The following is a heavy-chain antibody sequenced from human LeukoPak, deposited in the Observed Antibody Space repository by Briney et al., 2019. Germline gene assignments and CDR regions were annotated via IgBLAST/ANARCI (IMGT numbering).Heavy chain of an antibody. CDR1: GFTFSSSW. J-gene: IGHJ5*02. D-gene: IGHD6-19*01. CDR3: AKLDSSHHHNTNWFDP. CDR2: IKQDGSET. V-gene: IGHV3-7*03. Sequence: PGGSLRLSCAASGFTFSSSWMSWVRQAPGKGLEWVANIKQDGSETNYVDSVKGRFTISRDNAKNSLYLQMNSLRAEDTAVYYCAKLDSSHHHNTNWFDPWGQGTLVTVSS.